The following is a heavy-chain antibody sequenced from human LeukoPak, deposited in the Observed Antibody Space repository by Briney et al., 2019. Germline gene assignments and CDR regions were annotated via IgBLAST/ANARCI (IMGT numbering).Heavy chain of an antibody. CDR2: IYYSEST. CDR1: GGFISSYY. Sequence: SETLSLTCTVSGGFISSYYWSWIRQPPGKGLEWIGYIYYSESTNYNPSLKSRVTISVDTSKNQFSLKLSSVTAADTAVYYCARVHWGRTYYFDYWGQGTLVTVSS. J-gene: IGHJ4*02. CDR3: ARVHWGRTYYFDY. V-gene: IGHV4-59*01. D-gene: IGHD7-27*01.